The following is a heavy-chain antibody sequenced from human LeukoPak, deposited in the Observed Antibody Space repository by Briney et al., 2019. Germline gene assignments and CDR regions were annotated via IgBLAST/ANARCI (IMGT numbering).Heavy chain of an antibody. CDR3: ARDKDAFDI. V-gene: IGHV4-30-2*01. Sequence: PSETLSLTCTVSGGSISSGGYYWSWIRQPPGKGLEWIGYIYHSGSTYYNPSLKSRVTISVDRSKNQFSLKLSSVTAADTAVYYCARDKDAFDIWGQGTMVTVSS. CDR1: GGSISSGGYY. CDR2: IYHSGST. J-gene: IGHJ3*02.